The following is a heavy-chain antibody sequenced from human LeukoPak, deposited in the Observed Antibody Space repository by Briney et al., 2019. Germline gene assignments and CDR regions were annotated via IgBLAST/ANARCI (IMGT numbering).Heavy chain of an antibody. D-gene: IGHD6-6*01. CDR1: GFTFRDDW. J-gene: IGHJ4*02. V-gene: IGHV3-7*01. CDR3: ARDQRVTGRPDIDY. Sequence: GGSLRLSCAVSGFTFRDDWMSWVRQAPGKGLEWVANIKQEGNEKNYLDSVKGRFTISRDNAKNTLYLQMNNLRAEDTAMYYCARDQRVTGRPDIDYWGQGTLVIVSS. CDR2: IKQEGNEK.